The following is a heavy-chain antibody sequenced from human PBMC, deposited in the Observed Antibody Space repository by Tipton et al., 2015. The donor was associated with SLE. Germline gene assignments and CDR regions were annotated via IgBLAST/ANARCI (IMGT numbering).Heavy chain of an antibody. Sequence: TLSLTCTVSGGSISSYYWSWIRQPPGKGLEWIGYIYYSGSTNYNPSLKSRVTISVDTSKNQFSLKLSSVTAADAAVYYCAGGMPSGSYNYSGPGTLVTVSS. CDR3: AGGMPSGSYNY. D-gene: IGHD1-26*01. CDR2: IYYSGST. V-gene: IGHV4-59*01. CDR1: GGSISSYY. J-gene: IGHJ4*02.